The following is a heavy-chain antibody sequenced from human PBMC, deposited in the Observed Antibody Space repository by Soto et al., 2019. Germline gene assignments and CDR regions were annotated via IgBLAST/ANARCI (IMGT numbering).Heavy chain of an antibody. CDR3: ARYLGWAGYGYFDQ. Sequence: QVQLVESGGGVVQPGRSLRLSCAASGFIFSNYGMHWVRQAPGKGLEWVALIWYDGSNKYYADSVKGRFTISRDNSKNSLYLQINTLRVEDTSLYYCARYLGWAGYGYFDQWGQGSLVTVSS. J-gene: IGHJ4*02. CDR1: GFIFSNYG. CDR2: IWYDGSNK. D-gene: IGHD5-12*01. V-gene: IGHV3-33*01.